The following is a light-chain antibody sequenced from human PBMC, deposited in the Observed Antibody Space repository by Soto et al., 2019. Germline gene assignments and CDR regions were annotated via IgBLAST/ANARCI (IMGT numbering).Light chain of an antibody. J-gene: IGKJ3*01. CDR3: QQSYTTLFT. V-gene: IGKV1-39*01. CDR1: QSISNY. CDR2: AAS. Sequence: DIQMTQPPSSLSASVGDRVTITYRASQSISNYLNRYQQKPGKAPKLPIYAASSLQSGVPSRFSGSGSGTDFTLTISSLQPEDFATYSCQQSYTTLFTFGPGTNVYI.